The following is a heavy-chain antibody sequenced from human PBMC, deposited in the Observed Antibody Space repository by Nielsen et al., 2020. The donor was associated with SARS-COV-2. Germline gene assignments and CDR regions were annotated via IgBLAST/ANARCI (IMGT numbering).Heavy chain of an antibody. CDR1: GYTFTSYY. CDR3: ARGHNWNYRTPNNWSDP. J-gene: IGHJ5*02. V-gene: IGHV1-46*01. D-gene: IGHD1-7*01. Sequence: ASVKVSCKASGYTFTSYYMHWVRQAPGQGLEWMGIINPSGGSTSYAQKFQGRVTMTRDTSTSTVYMELSSLRSEDTAVYYCARGHNWNYRTPNNWSDPWGQGTLVTVSS. CDR2: INPSGGST.